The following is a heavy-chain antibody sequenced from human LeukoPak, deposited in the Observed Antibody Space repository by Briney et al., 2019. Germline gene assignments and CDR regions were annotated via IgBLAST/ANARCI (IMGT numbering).Heavy chain of an antibody. CDR3: ARITLSSQQLVLNYFDY. Sequence: SETLSLTCTVSGGSISSGGYYWSWIRQPPGKGLEWIGYIYHSGSTYYNPSLKSRVTISVDRSKNQLSLKLSSVTAADTAVYYCARITLSSQQLVLNYFDYWGQGTLVTVSS. CDR2: IYHSGST. V-gene: IGHV4-30-2*01. CDR1: GGSISSGGYY. D-gene: IGHD6-13*01. J-gene: IGHJ4*02.